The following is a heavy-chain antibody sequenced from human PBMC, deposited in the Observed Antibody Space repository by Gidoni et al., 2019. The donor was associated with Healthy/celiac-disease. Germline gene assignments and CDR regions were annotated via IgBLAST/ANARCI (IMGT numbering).Heavy chain of an antibody. CDR3: ARDVGYGGNRVNAFDI. J-gene: IGHJ3*02. CDR1: GYTFTSYA. CDR2: INAGNGNT. V-gene: IGHV1-3*01. Sequence: QVQLVQSGAEVKKPGASVKVSCKASGYTFTSYAMHWVRQAPGHRLEWMGWINAGNGNTKYSQKFQGRVTITRDTSASTAYMELSSLRSEDTAVYYCARDVGYGGNRVNAFDIWGQGTMVTVSS. D-gene: IGHD4-17*01.